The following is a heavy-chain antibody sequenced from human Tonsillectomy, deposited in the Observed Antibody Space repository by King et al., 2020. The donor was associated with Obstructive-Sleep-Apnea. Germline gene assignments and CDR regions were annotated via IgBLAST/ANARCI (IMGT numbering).Heavy chain of an antibody. CDR3: ARDSSIFYYFDY. CDR1: GGSISSSY. Sequence: LQLQESGPGLVKPSETLSLTCTVSGGSISSSYWSWFRQPPGKGLEWIGYISYSGSTKYNPSLKSPVTISVDTSKNQFSLKLSSVTAADTGVYYCARDSSIFYYFDYWGQGTLVTVSS. V-gene: IGHV4-59*01. CDR2: ISYSGST. D-gene: IGHD6-6*01. J-gene: IGHJ4*02.